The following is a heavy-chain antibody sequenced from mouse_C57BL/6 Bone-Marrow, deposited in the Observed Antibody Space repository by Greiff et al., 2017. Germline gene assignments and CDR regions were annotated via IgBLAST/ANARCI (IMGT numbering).Heavy chain of an antibody. CDR1: GYTFTSYW. D-gene: IGHD2-1*01. CDR2: IYPGSGST. J-gene: IGHJ2*01. CDR3: ARGRDYGNYFDY. Sequence: VQLQQPGAELVKPGASVKMSCKASGYTFTSYWITWVKQRPGQGLEWIGDIYPGSGSTNYNEKFKSKATLTVDTSSSTAYMQLSSLTAEDSAVYYCARGRDYGNYFDYWGQGTTLTVSS. V-gene: IGHV1-55*01.